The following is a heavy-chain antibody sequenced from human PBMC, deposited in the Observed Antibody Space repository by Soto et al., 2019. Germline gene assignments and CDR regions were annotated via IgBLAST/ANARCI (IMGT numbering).Heavy chain of an antibody. CDR1: GYTFTGYY. D-gene: IGHD1-26*01. V-gene: IGHV1-2*04. CDR2: INPNSGGT. Sequence: ASVKVSCKASGYTFTGYYMHWVRQAPGQGLEWMGWINPNSGGTNYAQKFQGWVTMTRDTSISTAYMELSRLRSDDTAVYYCARGPLVGANGGWFDPWGQGTLVTVSS. CDR3: ARGPLVGANGGWFDP. J-gene: IGHJ5*02.